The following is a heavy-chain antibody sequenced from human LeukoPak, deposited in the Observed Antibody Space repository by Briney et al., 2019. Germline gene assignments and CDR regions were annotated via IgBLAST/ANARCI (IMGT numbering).Heavy chain of an antibody. J-gene: IGHJ5*02. CDR2: ISGSGGST. CDR3: AKDRRPDSSGYYYVT. CDR1: GFTFSSYA. V-gene: IGHV3-23*01. Sequence: PGGSLTLSCAASGFTFSSYAMSWVRQAPGKGLEWVSAISGSGGSTYYADSVKGRFTISRDNSKNTLYLQMNSLRAEDTAVYYCAKDRRPDSSGYYYVTWGQGTLVTVSS. D-gene: IGHD3-22*01.